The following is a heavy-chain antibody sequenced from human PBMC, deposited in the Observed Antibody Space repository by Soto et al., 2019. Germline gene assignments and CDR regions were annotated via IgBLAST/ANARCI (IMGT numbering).Heavy chain of an antibody. D-gene: IGHD4-17*01. CDR3: VRVGGYYGDYPNFDY. CDR2: IYYTGST. Sequence: SETLSLTCTISGGSISPYYWSWIRQPPGKELEWLGYIYYTGSTKYNPSLKSRGTISIGTSQNHFSLRLSSVTAADTAVYYCVRVGGYYGDYPNFDYWGQGVQVTVSS. J-gene: IGHJ4*02. CDR1: GGSISPYY. V-gene: IGHV4-59*01.